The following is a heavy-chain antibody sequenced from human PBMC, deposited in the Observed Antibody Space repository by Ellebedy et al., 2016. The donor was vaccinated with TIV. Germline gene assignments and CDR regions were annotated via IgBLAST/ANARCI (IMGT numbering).Heavy chain of an antibody. CDR2: IYHSGST. Sequence: SETLSLXXTVSGYSISSGYYWGWIRQPPGKGLEWIGSIYHSGSTYYNPSLKSRVTMSVDTSKNQFSLKLSSVTAADTAVYYCARDWIQLWGAPGVGYYYYMDVWGKGTTVTVSS. CDR1: GYSISSGYY. CDR3: ARDWIQLWGAPGVGYYYYMDV. D-gene: IGHD5-18*01. V-gene: IGHV4-38-2*02. J-gene: IGHJ6*03.